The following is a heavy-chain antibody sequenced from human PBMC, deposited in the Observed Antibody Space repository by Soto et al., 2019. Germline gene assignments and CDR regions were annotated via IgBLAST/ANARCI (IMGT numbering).Heavy chain of an antibody. V-gene: IGHV1-69*13. CDR2: IIPIFGTA. CDR3: AIAQRVNFYYGMDF. CDR1: GGTFSSYA. D-gene: IGHD6-13*01. Sequence: SVKVSCKASGGTFSSYAISWVRQAPGQGLEWMGGIIPIFGTANYAQKFQGRVTITADESTSTAYMELSSLRSEDTAVYYCAIAQRVNFYYGMDFWAQGSTVIVSS. J-gene: IGHJ6*02.